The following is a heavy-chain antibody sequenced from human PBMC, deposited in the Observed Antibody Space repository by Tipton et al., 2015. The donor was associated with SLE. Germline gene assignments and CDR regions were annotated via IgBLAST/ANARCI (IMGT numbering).Heavy chain of an antibody. CDR2: IYTSGST. D-gene: IGHD3-3*01. CDR1: GGSISRGSYY. Sequence: LRLSCTVSGGSISRGSYYWSWIRQPAGKGLEWIGRIYTSGSTNYNPSLKSRVTISVDTSKNQFSLKLSSVTAADTAVYYCARFRYYDLLYYFDYWGQGTLVTVSS. V-gene: IGHV4-61*02. CDR3: ARFRYYDLLYYFDY. J-gene: IGHJ4*02.